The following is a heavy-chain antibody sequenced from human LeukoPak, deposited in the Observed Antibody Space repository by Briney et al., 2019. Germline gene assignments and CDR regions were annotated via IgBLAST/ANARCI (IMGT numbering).Heavy chain of an antibody. Sequence: SQTLSLTCAVSGGSISSGGYSWSWIRQPPGKGLEWIGYIYHSGSTYYNPSLKSRVTISVDRSKNQFSLKLSSVTAADTAVYYCASDSSGYSYWGQGTLVTVSS. CDR2: IYHSGST. V-gene: IGHV4-30-2*01. D-gene: IGHD3-22*01. CDR3: ASDSSGYSY. J-gene: IGHJ4*02. CDR1: GGSISSGGYS.